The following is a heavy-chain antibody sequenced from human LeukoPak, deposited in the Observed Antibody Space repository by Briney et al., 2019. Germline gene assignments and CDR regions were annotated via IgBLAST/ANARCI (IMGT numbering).Heavy chain of an antibody. D-gene: IGHD3-22*01. V-gene: IGHV3-74*01. CDR2: INSDGSST. CDR3: ARVRYDSSAFDT. Sequence: GGSLRLSCAASGFTFSSYWMHWVRQAPGKGLVWVSRINSDGSSTSYADSVKGRFTISRDNAKNTLYLQMNSLRAEDTAVYYCARVRYDSSAFDTWGQGTMVTVSS. CDR1: GFTFSSYW. J-gene: IGHJ3*02.